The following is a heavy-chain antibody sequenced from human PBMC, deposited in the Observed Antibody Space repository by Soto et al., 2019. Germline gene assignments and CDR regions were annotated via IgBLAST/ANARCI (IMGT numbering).Heavy chain of an antibody. V-gene: IGHV3-30-3*01. Sequence: VQLVESGGGVVQPGRSLRLSCAASGFTFSSYAMHWVRQAPGKGLEWVAVISYDGSNKYYADSVKGRFTISRDNSRNTLYLQMNSLRAEDTAVYYCARDRGGSYLPDDYWGRGTLVMVSS. CDR2: ISYDGSNK. J-gene: IGHJ4*02. CDR3: ARDRGGSYLPDDY. CDR1: GFTFSSYA. D-gene: IGHD1-26*01.